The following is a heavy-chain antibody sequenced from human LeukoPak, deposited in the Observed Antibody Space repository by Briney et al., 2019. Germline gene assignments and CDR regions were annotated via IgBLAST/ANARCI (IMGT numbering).Heavy chain of an antibody. CDR3: AREKSLGASFDY. CDR2: IYYSGST. J-gene: IGHJ4*02. Sequence: PSETLSLTCTVPGGSISSYYWSWIRQPPGKGLEWIGYIYYSGSTNYNPSLKSRVTISVDTSKNQFSLRLTSVTAADTAVYYCAREKSLGASFDYWGQGTLVAVSS. V-gene: IGHV4-59*12. D-gene: IGHD1-26*01. CDR1: GGSISSYY.